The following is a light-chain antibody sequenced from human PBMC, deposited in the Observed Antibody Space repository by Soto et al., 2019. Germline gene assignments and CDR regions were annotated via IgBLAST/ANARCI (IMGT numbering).Light chain of an antibody. J-gene: IGLJ2*01. CDR1: SSSIGSNT. Sequence: QLVLTQPPSASGTPGQRVTISCSGSSSSIGSNTVNWYQQLPGTAPKLLIYGHNQRPSGVPDRFSGSTSGTSASLAISGLQSEDEADYYCAAWDDSLNGRVFGGGTKLTVL. CDR2: GHN. CDR3: AAWDDSLNGRV. V-gene: IGLV1-44*01.